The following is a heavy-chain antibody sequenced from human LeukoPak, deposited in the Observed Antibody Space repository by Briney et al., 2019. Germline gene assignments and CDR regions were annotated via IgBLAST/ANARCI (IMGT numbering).Heavy chain of an antibody. Sequence: SETLSLTCAVSGGSISSSNWWSWVRQPPGKGLEWIGEIYHSGSTNYNPSLKSRVTISVDKSKNQFSLKLSSVTAADTAVYYCARMAVTTPHDAFDVWGQGTMVTVSS. CDR3: ARMAVTTPHDAFDV. CDR1: GGSISSSNW. CDR2: IYHSGST. J-gene: IGHJ3*01. V-gene: IGHV4-4*02. D-gene: IGHD4-17*01.